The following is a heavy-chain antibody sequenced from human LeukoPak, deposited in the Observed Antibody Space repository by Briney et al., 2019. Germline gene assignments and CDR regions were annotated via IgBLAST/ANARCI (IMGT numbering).Heavy chain of an antibody. CDR2: IKQDGSEK. V-gene: IGHV3-7*01. J-gene: IGHJ4*02. D-gene: IGHD4-17*01. CDR1: GFTFSRYW. Sequence: GGSLRLSCAASGFTFSRYWMIWVRQAPGKGLEWVANIKQDGSEKNYVDSVKGRFTISRDNAKNSLYLQMNSLRAEDTAVYYCARLSHRGDYPPYYFDYWGQGTLVTVSS. CDR3: ARLSHRGDYPPYYFDY.